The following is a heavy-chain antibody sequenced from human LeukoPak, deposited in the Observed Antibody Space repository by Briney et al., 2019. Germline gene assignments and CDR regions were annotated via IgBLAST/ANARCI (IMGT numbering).Heavy chain of an antibody. CDR1: GGSISSSSYY. CDR2: IYYSGST. Sequence: SETLSLTCTVSGGSISSSSYYWGWIRQPPGKGLEWIGSIYYSGSTYYNPSLKSRVTISVDTSKNQFSLKLSSVTAADTAVYYCASSVVVTAAFDYWGQGTLVTVSS. CDR3: ASSVVVTAAFDY. V-gene: IGHV4-39*01. D-gene: IGHD2-21*02. J-gene: IGHJ4*02.